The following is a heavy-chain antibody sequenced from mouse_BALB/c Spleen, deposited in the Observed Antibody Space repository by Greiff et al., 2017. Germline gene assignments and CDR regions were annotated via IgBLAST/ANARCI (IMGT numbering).Heavy chain of an antibody. J-gene: IGHJ1*01. CDR3: AREDGYWYFDV. D-gene: IGHD2-3*01. Sequence: EVQVVESGGGLVQPGGSLKLSCAASGFTFSSYGMSWVRQTPDKRLELVATINSNGGSTYYPDSVKGRFTISRDNAKNTPYLQMSSLKSEDTAMYYCAREDGYWYFDVWGAGTTVTVSS. CDR1: GFTFSSYG. V-gene: IGHV5-6-3*01. CDR2: INSNGGST.